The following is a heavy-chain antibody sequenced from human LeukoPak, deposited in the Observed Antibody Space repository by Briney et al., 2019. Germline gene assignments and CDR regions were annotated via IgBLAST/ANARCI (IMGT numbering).Heavy chain of an antibody. CDR2: VYDRGGT. D-gene: IGHD2-21*02. J-gene: IGHJ4*02. V-gene: IGHV4-59*01. CDR3: VRASDSGDWHLGY. CDR1: GDFISRYY. Sequence: PSETLSLTCTVSGDFISRYYWSWIRQSPGKGLEWIGYVYDRGGTNYNPSLKSRAIISADTSKNQFSLKVTSVTAADTAVYYCVRASDSGDWHLGYWGQGTLVTVSS.